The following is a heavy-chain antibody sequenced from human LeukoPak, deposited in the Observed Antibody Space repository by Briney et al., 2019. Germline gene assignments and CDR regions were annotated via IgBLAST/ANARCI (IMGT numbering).Heavy chain of an antibody. Sequence: SVKVSCKASGGTLSSYAISGVRQAPGQGLEWMGGIIPIFGTANYAQKFQGRVTMTRDTSISTAYMELSRLRSDDTAVYYCARTYDSSGYYQAFDIWGQGTMVTVSS. CDR2: IIPIFGTA. CDR1: GGTLSSYA. J-gene: IGHJ3*02. D-gene: IGHD3-22*01. CDR3: ARTYDSSGYYQAFDI. V-gene: IGHV1-69*05.